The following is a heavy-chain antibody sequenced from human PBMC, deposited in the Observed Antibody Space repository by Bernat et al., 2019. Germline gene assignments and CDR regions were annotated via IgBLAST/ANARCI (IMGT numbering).Heavy chain of an antibody. Sequence: EVQVLESGGGLVQPGGSLRLSCVASGFTISSYAMSWVRQAPGKGLEWVSSIRGSGDNTYYADSVKGRFIISRDNSKNTLYLQMNTLRAEDTAVYYCAKMAYGDYVPIDYWGQGTLVTVSS. CDR2: IRGSGDNT. CDR1: GFTISSYA. J-gene: IGHJ4*02. CDR3: AKMAYGDYVPIDY. V-gene: IGHV3-23*01. D-gene: IGHD4-17*01.